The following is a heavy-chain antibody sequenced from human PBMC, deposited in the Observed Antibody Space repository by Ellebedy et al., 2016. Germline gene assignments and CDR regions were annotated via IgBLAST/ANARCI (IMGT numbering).Heavy chain of an antibody. CDR2: IKQDESEK. Sequence: GESLKISCAASGFTFSSYWMSWVRQAPGKGLEWVANIKQDESEKYYVDSVKGRFTISRDNAKNSLYLQMNSLRAEDTAVYYCARDDYGALDYWGQGTLVTVSS. CDR3: ARDDYGALDY. V-gene: IGHV3-7*01. CDR1: GFTFSSYW. J-gene: IGHJ4*02. D-gene: IGHD4-17*01.